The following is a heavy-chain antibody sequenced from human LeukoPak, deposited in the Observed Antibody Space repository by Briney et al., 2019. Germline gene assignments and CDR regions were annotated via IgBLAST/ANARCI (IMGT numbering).Heavy chain of an antibody. CDR1: GGSISSYY. D-gene: IGHD3-10*01. CDR2: VYYNGDT. CDR3: ARHRAHSDYIDY. Sequence: SETLSLTCTVSGGSISSYYWGWIRQPPGKGLEWIGSVYYNGDTYYNPSLRSRVTTSIDTSKNQFSLRLSSVTAADTSVYYCARHRAHSDYIDYWGQGTLVTVSS. V-gene: IGHV4-39*01. J-gene: IGHJ4*02.